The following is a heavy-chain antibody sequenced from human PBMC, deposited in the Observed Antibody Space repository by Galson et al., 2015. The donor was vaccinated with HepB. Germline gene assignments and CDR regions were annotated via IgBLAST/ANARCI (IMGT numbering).Heavy chain of an antibody. CDR3: AKGFSGESTLQYFFY. D-gene: IGHD3-3*01. CDR1: GYSFTSYW. CDR2: TDPSDSST. Sequence: QSGAEVKKPGESLRISCKGSGYSFTSYWISWVRQMPGKGLEWVGRTDPSDSSTNYSPSFQGHVTISADKSIGTAYLQWSSLKASDTAIYYCAKGFSGESTLQYFFYWGQGTLVTVSS. J-gene: IGHJ4*02. V-gene: IGHV5-10-1*01.